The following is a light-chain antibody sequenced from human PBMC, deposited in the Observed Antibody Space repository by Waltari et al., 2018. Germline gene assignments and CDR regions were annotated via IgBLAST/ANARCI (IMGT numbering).Light chain of an antibody. J-gene: IGKJ2*01. V-gene: IGKV3-11*01. CDR3: QQYQNWPQT. CDR1: QSVRSY. CDR2: DAS. Sequence: EIVLTQSPATLSLSPGERATLSCRASQSVRSYLAWYQQKPGQAPRLLIYDASNRASGIPARFSGSGSGTEIALTISSLQSEDSAVYYCQQYQNWPQTFGQGTKLQIK.